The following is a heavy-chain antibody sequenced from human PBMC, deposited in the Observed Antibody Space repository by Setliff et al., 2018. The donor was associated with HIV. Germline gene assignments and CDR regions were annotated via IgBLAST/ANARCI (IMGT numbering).Heavy chain of an antibody. CDR2: IIPISATS. CDR3: AREGRPYYDSGRNWFDP. Sequence: SVKVSCKASGYSFISYGITWVRQAPGQGLEWMGRIIPISATSNYTQKFQGRVTITADKSTRTAYMELSSLRSEDTAVYYCAREGRPYYDSGRNWFDPWGQGTLVTVSS. J-gene: IGHJ5*02. D-gene: IGHD3-10*01. CDR1: GYSFISYG. V-gene: IGHV1-69*06.